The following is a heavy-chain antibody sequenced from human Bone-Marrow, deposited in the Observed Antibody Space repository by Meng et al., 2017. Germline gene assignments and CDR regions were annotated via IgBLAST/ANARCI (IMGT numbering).Heavy chain of an antibody. CDR3: ARGYAVAGRPFDY. Sequence: GGSLRLSCAASGFTFSSYEMNWVRQAPGKGLEWVSYISSSGSTIYYADSVKGRFTISRDNAKNSLYLQMNSLRAEDTALYYCARGYAVAGRPFDYWGQGTLVTVSS. CDR1: GFTFSSYE. D-gene: IGHD6-19*01. CDR2: ISSSGSTI. J-gene: IGHJ4*02. V-gene: IGHV3-48*03.